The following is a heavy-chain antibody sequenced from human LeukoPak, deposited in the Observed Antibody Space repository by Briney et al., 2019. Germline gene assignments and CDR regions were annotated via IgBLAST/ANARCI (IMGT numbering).Heavy chain of an antibody. CDR2: TYYRSKWCN. V-gene: IGHV6-1*01. CDR3: ARDRRSSGWYWFAP. CDR1: GDSVSSNSAA. Sequence: ASQTLSLTCAISGDSVSSNSAAWKWIRQSPSRGLEWLGRTYYRSKWCNDYVVSVKSQITIHPATSKNQFSLQLNSVPPEDTAVYYCARDRRSSGWYWFAPWGQGTLVTVSS. J-gene: IGHJ5*02. D-gene: IGHD6-19*01.